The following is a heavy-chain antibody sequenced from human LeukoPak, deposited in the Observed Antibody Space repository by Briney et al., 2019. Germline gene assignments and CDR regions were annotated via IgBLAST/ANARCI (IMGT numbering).Heavy chain of an antibody. CDR3: ARGRQQLVRNDAFDI. Sequence: GGSLRLSCAASGFTFDDYAMHWVRQAPGKGLEWVSLISWDGGSTYYADSVKGRFTISRDNSENTLYLQMNSLRAEDTAVYYCARGRQQLVRNDAFDIWGQGTMVTVSS. J-gene: IGHJ3*02. CDR2: ISWDGGST. D-gene: IGHD6-13*01. V-gene: IGHV3-43D*03. CDR1: GFTFDDYA.